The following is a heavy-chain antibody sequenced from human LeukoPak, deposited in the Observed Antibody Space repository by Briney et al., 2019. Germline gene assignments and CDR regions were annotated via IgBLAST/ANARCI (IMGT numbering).Heavy chain of an antibody. CDR2: ISGSGNST. CDR3: AKVGSSTFSYLDV. CDR1: EFTFSSYA. J-gene: IGHJ6*02. D-gene: IGHD2-2*01. Sequence: GGSLRLSCAASEFTFSSYAMSWVRQTPGKGLEWVSGISGSGNSTHYADSVKGRFTISRDNSKNTLYLQMNSLRAEDTAVYYCAKVGSSTFSYLDVWGQGTTVTVSS. V-gene: IGHV3-23*01.